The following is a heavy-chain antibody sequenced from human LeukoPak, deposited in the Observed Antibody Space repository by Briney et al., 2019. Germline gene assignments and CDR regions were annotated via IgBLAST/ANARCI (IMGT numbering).Heavy chain of an antibody. V-gene: IGHV4-59*08. CDR3: ARLRLGELRHMDV. Sequence: SETLSLTCTVSGGSVSSYSWSWTRQPPGKGLEWIGSIYYTGSTNYNPSLKSRVTMSVDTSKNQFSLKLSSVTAADTAVYYCARLRLGELRHMDVWGKGTTVTVSS. D-gene: IGHD3-16*01. CDR1: GGSVSSYS. J-gene: IGHJ6*03. CDR2: IYYTGST.